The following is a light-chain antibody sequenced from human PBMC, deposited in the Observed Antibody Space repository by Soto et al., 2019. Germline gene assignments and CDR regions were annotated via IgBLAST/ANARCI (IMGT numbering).Light chain of an antibody. CDR1: SSDGGGYNY. J-gene: IGLJ1*01. CDR2: EVS. V-gene: IGLV2-8*01. Sequence: QSALTQPPSASGSPGQSVTISCTGTSSDGGGYNYVSWYQQHPGKAPKLMIYEVSKRPSGVPDRFSGSKSGNTASLTVSGLQAEDEADYYCSSFAGSNNAVFGTGTKGTAL. CDR3: SSFAGSNNAV.